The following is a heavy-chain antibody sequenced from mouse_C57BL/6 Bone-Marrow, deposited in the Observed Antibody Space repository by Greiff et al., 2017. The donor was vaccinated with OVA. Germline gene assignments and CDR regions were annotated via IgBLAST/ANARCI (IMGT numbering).Heavy chain of an antibody. J-gene: IGHJ4*01. CDR3: ASYSPYAMDY. Sequence: EVKLQESGGGLVKPGGSLKLSCAASGFTFSDYGMHWVRQAPEKGLEWVAYISSGSSTIYYADTVKGRFTISRDNAKNTLFLQMTSLRSEDTAMYYCASYSPYAMDYWGQGTSVTVSS. D-gene: IGHD1-1*01. V-gene: IGHV5-17*01. CDR1: GFTFSDYG. CDR2: ISSGSSTI.